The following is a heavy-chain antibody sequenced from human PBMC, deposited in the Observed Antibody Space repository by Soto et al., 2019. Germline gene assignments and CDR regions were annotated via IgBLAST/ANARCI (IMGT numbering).Heavy chain of an antibody. V-gene: IGHV1-2*02. CDR1: GYTFTGYY. CDR2: INPNSGGT. CDR3: ARDLGIVVVPAAIYYYYYGMDV. D-gene: IGHD2-2*01. J-gene: IGHJ6*02. Sequence: ASVKVSCKASGYTFTGYYMHWVRQAPGQGLEWMGWINPNSGGTNYAQKFQGRVTMTRDTSISTAYMELSRLRFDDTAVYYCARDLGIVVVPAAIYYYYYGMDVWGQGTTVTVS.